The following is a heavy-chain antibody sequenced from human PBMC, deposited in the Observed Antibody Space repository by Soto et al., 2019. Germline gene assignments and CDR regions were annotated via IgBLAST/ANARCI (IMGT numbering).Heavy chain of an antibody. CDR3: ARYSSNWFQTEGMDV. Sequence: LSLTCTVSGGSISTYYWSWIRQPAGKGLEWIGRIDTSGNTNYNPSLKSRVTMSVDTSKKQFSLKLTSVTAANTAVYYCARYSSNWFQTEGMDVWGQGTTVTVSS. J-gene: IGHJ6*02. V-gene: IGHV4-4*07. D-gene: IGHD6-13*01. CDR1: GGSISTYY. CDR2: IDTSGNT.